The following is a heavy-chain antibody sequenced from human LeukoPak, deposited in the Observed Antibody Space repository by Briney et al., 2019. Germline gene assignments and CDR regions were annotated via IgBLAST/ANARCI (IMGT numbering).Heavy chain of an antibody. CDR1: GYTFTDYY. V-gene: IGHV1-2*02. J-gene: IGHJ5*02. CDR2: LNPNSGGT. Sequence: ASVKVSCKASGYTFTDYYMRWVRQAPGQGLEWMGWLNPNSGGTNYAQKFQGRVTMTRDTSISTAYMELSRLRSDDTAVYYCASLAASGTSWFDPWGQGTLVTVSS. D-gene: IGHD6-13*01. CDR3: ASLAASGTSWFDP.